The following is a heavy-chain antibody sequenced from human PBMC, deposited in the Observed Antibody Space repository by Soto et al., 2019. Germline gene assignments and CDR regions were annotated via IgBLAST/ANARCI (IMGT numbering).Heavy chain of an antibody. Sequence: NPSETLSLTCTVSGGSISSYYWSWIRQPPGKGLEWIGYIYYSGSTNYNPSLKSRVTISVDTSKNQFSLKLSSVTAADTAVYYCARHGGYDSRPYYYYYYMDVWGKGTTVTVSS. CDR1: GGSISSYY. CDR3: ARHGGYDSRPYYYYYYMDV. CDR2: IYYSGST. J-gene: IGHJ6*03. D-gene: IGHD5-12*01. V-gene: IGHV4-59*08.